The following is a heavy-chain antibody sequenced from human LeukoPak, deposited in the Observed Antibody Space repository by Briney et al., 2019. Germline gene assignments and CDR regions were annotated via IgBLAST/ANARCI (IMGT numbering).Heavy chain of an antibody. D-gene: IGHD3-10*01. CDR3: AREGMVRGVPDAFDL. Sequence: GGSLRLSCAASGFTFSSYWMDWVRQVPGKGPEWVANIKQGGIEKYFLDSVKGRFAISRDNAKNLLYLQMTSLRVEDTAVYYCAREGMVRGVPDAFDLWGQGTMVTVSS. V-gene: IGHV3-7*01. CDR2: IKQGGIEK. J-gene: IGHJ3*01. CDR1: GFTFSSYW.